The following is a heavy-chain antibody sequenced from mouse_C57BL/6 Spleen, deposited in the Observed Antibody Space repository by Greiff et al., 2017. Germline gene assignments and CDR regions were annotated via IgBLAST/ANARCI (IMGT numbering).Heavy chain of an antibody. D-gene: IGHD2-4*01. CDR3: ARGGDYDGPFDY. J-gene: IGHJ2*01. CDR1: GYSITSGYY. V-gene: IGHV3-6*01. Sequence: EVQLVESGPGLVKPSQSLSLTCSVPGYSITSGYYWNWIRQFPGNKLEWMGYISYDGSNNYNPSLKNRISITRDTSKNQFFLKLNSVTTEDTATYYCARGGDYDGPFDYWGQGTTLTVSS. CDR2: ISYDGSN.